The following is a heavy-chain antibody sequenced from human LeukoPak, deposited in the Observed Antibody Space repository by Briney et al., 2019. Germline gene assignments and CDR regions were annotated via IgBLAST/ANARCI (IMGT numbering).Heavy chain of an antibody. Sequence: GGSLRLSCAASGFTFSSYSMNWVRQAPGKGLEWVSYISSSSSTIYYADSVKGRFTISRDNAKNSLYLQMNSLRAEDTAVYYCARGWSYYMDVWGKGTTVTVSS. CDR1: GFTFSSYS. CDR3: ARGWSYYMDV. CDR2: ISSSSSTI. D-gene: IGHD3-3*01. V-gene: IGHV3-48*01. J-gene: IGHJ6*03.